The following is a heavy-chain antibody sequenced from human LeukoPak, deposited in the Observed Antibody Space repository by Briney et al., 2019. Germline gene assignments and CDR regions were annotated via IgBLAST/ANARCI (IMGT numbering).Heavy chain of an antibody. J-gene: IGHJ1*01. D-gene: IGHD6-13*01. CDR1: GFTVSSNY. Sequence: PGGSLRLSCAATGFTVSSNYMSWVRQAPGKGLEWVSVIYSGGSTYYADSVKGRFTISRDNSKNTLYLQMNSLKTEDTAVYYCTTGPPKPRIKSIAAAAKLPFQHWGQGTLVTVSS. CDR3: TTGPPKPRIKSIAAAAKLPFQH. CDR2: IYSGGST. V-gene: IGHV3-53*01.